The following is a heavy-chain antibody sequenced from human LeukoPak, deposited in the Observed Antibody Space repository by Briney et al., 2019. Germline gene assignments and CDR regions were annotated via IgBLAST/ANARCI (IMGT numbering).Heavy chain of an antibody. CDR3: ARLRYDSSGYDY. CDR1: RYSFTSYW. CDR2: IDPSDSYT. V-gene: IGHV5-10-1*01. Sequence: PGESLRISRKGSRYSFTSYWINWVRQMPGKGLEWMGRIDPSDSYTKYSPSFQGHVTISVDKSISTAYLHWSSLKASDSAMYYCARLRYDSSGYDYWGQGALVTVSS. D-gene: IGHD3-22*01. J-gene: IGHJ4*02.